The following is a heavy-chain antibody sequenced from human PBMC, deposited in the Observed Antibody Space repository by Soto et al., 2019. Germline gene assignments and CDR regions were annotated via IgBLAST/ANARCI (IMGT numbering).Heavy chain of an antibody. V-gene: IGHV4-31*03. CDR3: VSGKRGPWYFDL. CDR1: GGSINTAGDY. Sequence: QVQLLESGPGLVRASQTLSLTCTVSGGSINTAGDYWNWRRQRPGEGLEWIGSTHSSGSISYTPYPTRRVQVSADTSKTHSSPTLDSVTAAETAVHYCVSGKRGPWYFDLWGRCTLV. CDR2: THSSGSI. J-gene: IGHJ2*01.